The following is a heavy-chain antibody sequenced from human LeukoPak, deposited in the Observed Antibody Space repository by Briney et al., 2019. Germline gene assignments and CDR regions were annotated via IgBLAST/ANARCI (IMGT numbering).Heavy chain of an antibody. V-gene: IGHV4-39*01. CDR2: IYYGGST. CDR1: GGSISSSTYY. Sequence: PAETLSLTCPVSGGSISSSTYYWGWLRQPPWKGLEWFGTIYYGGSTPYNPTLKCRVTISIDTSKNQFSLKLSSVTAAVTAVYYCASAYCSGTSCYFDYWGEGNPVTVS. CDR3: ASAYCSGTSCYFDY. J-gene: IGHJ4*02. D-gene: IGHD2-15*01.